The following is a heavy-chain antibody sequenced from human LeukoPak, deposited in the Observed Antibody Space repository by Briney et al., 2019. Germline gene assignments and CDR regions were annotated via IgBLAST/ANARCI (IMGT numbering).Heavy chain of an antibody. J-gene: IGHJ4*02. CDR1: GFTFSSYA. CDR2: ISGSGGST. Sequence: PGGSLRLSCAASGFTFSSYAMSWVRQAPGKGLEWVSAISGSGGSTYYADSVKGRFTISRNNSKNTLYLQMNSLRAEDTAVYYCAKDLSPDCSSTSCYWFQRLPEYNNPDYWGQGTLVTVSS. V-gene: IGHV3-23*01. D-gene: IGHD2-2*01. CDR3: AKDLSPDCSSTSCYWFQRLPEYNNPDY.